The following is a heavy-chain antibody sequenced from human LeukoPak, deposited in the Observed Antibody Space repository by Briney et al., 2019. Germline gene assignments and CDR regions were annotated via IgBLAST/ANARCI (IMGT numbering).Heavy chain of an antibody. CDR1: GGSISSSSYY. D-gene: IGHD3-3*01. J-gene: IGHJ5*02. Sequence: SGTLSLTCTVSGGSISSSSYYWGWIRQPPGKGLEWIGGIYYSGSTYYNPSLKSRVTISVDTSKNQFSLKLSSVTAADTAVYYCAIDFSSGYYNWFDPWGQGTLVTVSS. CDR2: IYYSGST. V-gene: IGHV4-39*01. CDR3: AIDFSSGYYNWFDP.